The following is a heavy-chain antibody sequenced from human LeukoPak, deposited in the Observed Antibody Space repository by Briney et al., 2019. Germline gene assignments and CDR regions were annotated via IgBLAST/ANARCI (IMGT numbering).Heavy chain of an antibody. CDR3: ARGGQWLVLARAFDY. V-gene: IGHV4-34*01. CDR1: GGSFSGYY. J-gene: IGHJ4*02. D-gene: IGHD6-19*01. Sequence: PSETLSLTCAVYGGSFSGYYWSWIRQPPGKGLEWIGEINHSGSTNYNPSLKSRVTISVDTSKNQFSLKLSSVTAADTAVYYCARGGQWLVLARAFDYWGPGTLVTVSS. CDR2: INHSGST.